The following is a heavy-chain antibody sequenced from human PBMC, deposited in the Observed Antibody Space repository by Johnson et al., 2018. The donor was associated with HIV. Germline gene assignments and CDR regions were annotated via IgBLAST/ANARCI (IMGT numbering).Heavy chain of an antibody. V-gene: IGHV3-30*03. CDR3: ARDGEGSGSFNAFDI. CDR1: GLSFSNFG. D-gene: IGHD3-10*01. Sequence: VQLVESGGGVVQPGKSLTLSCVVSGLSFSNFGIHWVRQAPGKGPEWVAVISFDGNLKKYADSVKGRFTISRDNSKNTLYLQMNSLRAEDTAVYYCARDGEGSGSFNAFDIWGQGTMVTVSS. CDR2: ISFDGNLK. J-gene: IGHJ3*02.